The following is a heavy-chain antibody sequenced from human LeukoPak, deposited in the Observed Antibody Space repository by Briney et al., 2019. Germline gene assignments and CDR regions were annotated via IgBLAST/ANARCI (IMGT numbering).Heavy chain of an antibody. CDR2: IGGSGGAT. J-gene: IGHJ4*02. CDR1: GFTFSSYA. V-gene: IGHV3-23*01. Sequence: GWSLRLSCAASGFTFSSYAMSWVRQTPGKGLEWVSAIGGSGGATNYADSVKGRFTISRDNSKNTLYLQMNSLRAEDTAVYYCAKRGCSGGSCNFDYWGQGTLVTVSS. D-gene: IGHD2-15*01. CDR3: AKRGCSGGSCNFDY.